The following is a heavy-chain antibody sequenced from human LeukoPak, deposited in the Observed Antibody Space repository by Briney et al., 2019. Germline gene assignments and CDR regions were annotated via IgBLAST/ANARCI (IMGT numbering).Heavy chain of an antibody. CDR3: AKGGSGNYYYYYMDV. D-gene: IGHD1-26*01. V-gene: IGHV1-46*01. Sequence: ASVKVSCKASGYTFTSYYMHWVRQAPGQGLEWMGIINPSGGSTSYAQKFQGRVTMTRDTSTSTVYMELSSLRSEDTAIYHCAKGGSGNYYYYYMDVWGRGTTVTVSS. CDR2: INPSGGST. CDR1: GYTFTSYY. J-gene: IGHJ6*03.